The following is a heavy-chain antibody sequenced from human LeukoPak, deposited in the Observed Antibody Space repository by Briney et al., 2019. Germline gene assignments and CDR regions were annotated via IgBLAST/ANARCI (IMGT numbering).Heavy chain of an antibody. CDR2: INSDGSSM. Sequence: GRSLRLSCAASGFTFRTYWMHWVRQAPEKGLVWVARINSDGSSMSYADSVKGRFTVSRDNAKNTLYLQMNRLRAEDTAMYYCARGGYSDRWGQGTLVTVSS. D-gene: IGHD3-22*01. J-gene: IGHJ4*02. V-gene: IGHV3-74*01. CDR3: ARGGYSDR. CDR1: GFTFRTYW.